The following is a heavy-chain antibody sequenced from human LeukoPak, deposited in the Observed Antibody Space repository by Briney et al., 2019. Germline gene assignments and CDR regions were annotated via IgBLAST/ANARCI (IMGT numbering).Heavy chain of an antibody. D-gene: IGHD6-19*01. J-gene: IGHJ6*02. V-gene: IGHV3-9*01. CDR3: AKERTAGWNYYYYGMDV. Sequence: GRSLRLSCAASGFTFDDYAMPWVRQAPGKGLEWVSGISWNSGSIGYADSVKGRFTISRDNAKNSLYLQMNSLRAEDTALYYCAKERTAGWNYYYYGMDVWGQGTTVTVSS. CDR1: GFTFDDYA. CDR2: ISWNSGSI.